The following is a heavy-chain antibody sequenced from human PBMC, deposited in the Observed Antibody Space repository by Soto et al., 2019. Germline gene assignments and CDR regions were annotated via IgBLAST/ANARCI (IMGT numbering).Heavy chain of an antibody. J-gene: IGHJ6*03. CDR3: AREIAAAPTGYYNREV. CDR1: GDSVSSNSAA. V-gene: IGHV6-1*01. D-gene: IGHD6-13*01. Sequence: SQTLSLTCAISGDSVSSNSAAWNWIRQSPSRGLEWLGRTYYRSKWYNDYAVSVKSRITINPDTSKNQFSLQLNSVTPEDTAVYSCAREIAAAPTGYYNREVWGKGTTATVPS. CDR2: TYYRSKWYN.